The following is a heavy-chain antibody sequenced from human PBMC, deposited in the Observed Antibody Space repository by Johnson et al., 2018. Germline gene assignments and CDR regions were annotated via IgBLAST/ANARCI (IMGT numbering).Heavy chain of an antibody. Sequence: QVQLVQSGGGVVQPGRSLRLSCAASGFTFSSYGMHWVRPAPGQGLEWVAVIWYDGSNKYYADSAQGRFTISRDNSKNTLYLHMNSLRAEDTAVYYCARARSWGIQLYYYYYGMDVWGQWTTVTVSS. CDR3: ARARSWGIQLYYYYYGMDV. D-gene: IGHD5-18*01. CDR1: GFTFSSYG. CDR2: IWYDGSNK. V-gene: IGHV3-33*01. J-gene: IGHJ6*02.